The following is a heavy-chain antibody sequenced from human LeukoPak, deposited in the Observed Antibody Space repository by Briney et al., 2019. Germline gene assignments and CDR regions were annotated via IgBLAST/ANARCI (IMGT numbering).Heavy chain of an antibody. CDR3: ARAIGGEYFDY. D-gene: IGHD3-16*01. J-gene: IGHJ4*02. CDR1: GFTFSSYD. CDR2: IGIAGDT. Sequence: GGSLRLSCAASGFTFSSYDMHWVRQGTGKGLEWVSVIGIAGDTYYPGSVKGRFTISRENAKNSLYRQMNSLRAGDTAVYYCARAIGGEYFDYWGQGTLVTVSS. V-gene: IGHV3-13*01.